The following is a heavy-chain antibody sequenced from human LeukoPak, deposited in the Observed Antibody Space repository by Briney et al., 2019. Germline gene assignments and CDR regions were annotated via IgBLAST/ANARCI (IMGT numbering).Heavy chain of an antibody. CDR3: ARDQGYCTNGVCYSGSYFDY. CDR1: GFSFSSYA. J-gene: IGHJ4*02. V-gene: IGHV3-30*19. CDR2: IWYDGGNK. Sequence: PGGSLRLSCAASGFSFSSYAMHWVRQAPGKGLEWVAVIWYDGGNKYYADSVKGRFTISRDNSKNTLYLQMNSLRAEDTAVYYCARDQGYCTNGVCYSGSYFDYWGQGTLVTVSS. D-gene: IGHD2-8*01.